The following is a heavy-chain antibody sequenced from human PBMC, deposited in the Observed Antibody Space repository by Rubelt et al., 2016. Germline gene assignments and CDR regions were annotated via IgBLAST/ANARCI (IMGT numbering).Heavy chain of an antibody. CDR3: ARDDSPYYYDSSGYYDY. V-gene: IGHV1-18*01. J-gene: IGHJ4*02. Sequence: QVHLVQSAIEVKKPGASVKISCKTSGYTFTSYGISWVRQAPGQGLEWMGWISAYNGNTNYAQKLQGRVTMTTDTSTSTAYMELRSLRSDDTAVYYCARDDSPYYYDSSGYYDYWGQGTLVTVSS. D-gene: IGHD3-22*01. CDR1: GYTFTSYG. CDR2: ISAYNGNT.